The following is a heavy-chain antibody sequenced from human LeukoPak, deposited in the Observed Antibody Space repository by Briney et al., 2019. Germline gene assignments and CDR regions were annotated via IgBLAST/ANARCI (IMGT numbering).Heavy chain of an antibody. V-gene: IGHV3-48*01. CDR3: APPPDRLFDP. CDR1: GFTLSSYS. J-gene: IGHJ5*02. CDR2: ISSSSSTI. Sequence: GGSLRLSCAASGFTLSSYSMIWVRQAPGKGLEWVSYISSSSSTIYYADSVKGRFTISRDNAKNSLYLQMNSLRAEDTAVYSCAPPPDRLFDPWGQGTLVTVSS.